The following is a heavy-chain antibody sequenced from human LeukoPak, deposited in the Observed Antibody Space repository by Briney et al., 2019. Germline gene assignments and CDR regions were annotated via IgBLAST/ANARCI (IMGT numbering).Heavy chain of an antibody. CDR3: ARSDKYDYVWGSYPRPPAFDY. D-gene: IGHD3-16*02. CDR1: GFTFSSYW. Sequence: GGSLRLSCAASGFTFSSYWMSWVRQAPGKGLEWVANIKQDGSEKYYVDSVKGRFTISRDNAKNSLYLHMNSLRAEDTAVYYCARSDKYDYVWGSYPRPPAFDYWGQGTLVTVSS. J-gene: IGHJ4*02. V-gene: IGHV3-7*03. CDR2: IKQDGSEK.